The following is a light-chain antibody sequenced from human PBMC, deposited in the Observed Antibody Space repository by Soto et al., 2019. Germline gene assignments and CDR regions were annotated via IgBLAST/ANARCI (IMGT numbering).Light chain of an antibody. CDR2: GAS. V-gene: IGKV3-20*01. CDR1: QTISSSS. J-gene: IGKJ5*01. CDR3: QQYGSSSIT. Sequence: IVLTQCPGTLSLSPGERATLSCRASQTISSSSLAWYQQKPGQAPRLLIYGASTRATGIPARFSGSGSGTEFTLTISSLQSEDFAVYYCQQYGSSSITFGQGTRLEI.